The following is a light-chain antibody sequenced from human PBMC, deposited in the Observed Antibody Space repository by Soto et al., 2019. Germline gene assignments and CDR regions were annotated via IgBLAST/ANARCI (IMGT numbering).Light chain of an antibody. CDR3: AAWDDSLNGVV. J-gene: IGLJ2*01. V-gene: IGLV1-44*01. CDR1: SSNIGSKT. CDR2: SNN. Sequence: QSVLTQPPSTSGTPGQRVPISCSGSSSNIGSKTVNWYQQLPGTAPKLLIYSNNQRPSGVPDRFSGSKSVTSASLAISGLQSEDEADYYCAAWDDSLNGVVFGGGTKLTVL.